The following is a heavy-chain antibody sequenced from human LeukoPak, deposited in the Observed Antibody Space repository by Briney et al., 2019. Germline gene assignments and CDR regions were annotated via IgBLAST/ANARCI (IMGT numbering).Heavy chain of an antibody. J-gene: IGHJ6*03. V-gene: IGHV4-39*07. Sequence: PSETLSLTCTVSGGSISTSNYCWGWIRQPPGKGLEWIGEIYHSGSTNYNPSLKSRVTISVDKSKNQFSLKLSSVTAADTAVYYCAGKSSSWLYYYYYYMDVWGKGTTVTVSS. D-gene: IGHD6-13*01. CDR1: GGSISTSNYC. CDR2: IYHSGST. CDR3: AGKSSSWLYYYYYYMDV.